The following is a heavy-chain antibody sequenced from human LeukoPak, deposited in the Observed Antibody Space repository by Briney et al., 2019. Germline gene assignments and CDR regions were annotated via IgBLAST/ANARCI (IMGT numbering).Heavy chain of an antibody. Sequence: SETLSLTCTVSDASIKNYYWSWIRQPPGKGLDWIGYFYYSGSTNNNPSLKSRVTMSVDTSRTGFSMKLTSVTTADTVIFCCAIALEDSGSGCLNWPDSWGQGTLVTVSS. CDR2: FYYSGST. D-gene: IGHD2-15*01. CDR3: AIALEDSGSGCLNWPDS. J-gene: IGHJ5*01. V-gene: IGHV4-59*01. CDR1: DASIKNYY.